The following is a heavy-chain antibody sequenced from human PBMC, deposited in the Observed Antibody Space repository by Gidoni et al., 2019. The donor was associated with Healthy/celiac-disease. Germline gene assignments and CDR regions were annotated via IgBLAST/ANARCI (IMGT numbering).Heavy chain of an antibody. D-gene: IGHD5-18*01. CDR3: ARAPRWLQRAGFDY. J-gene: IGHJ4*02. CDR1: GGTFSSYA. V-gene: IGHV1-69*04. CDR2: IIPILGIA. Sequence: QVQLVQSGAEVKKPGSSVQVSCKASGGTFSSYAISWVRQAPGQGLEWMGRIIPILGIANYAQKFQGRVTITADKSTSTAYMELSSLRSEDTAVYYCARAPRWLQRAGFDYWGQGTLVTVSS.